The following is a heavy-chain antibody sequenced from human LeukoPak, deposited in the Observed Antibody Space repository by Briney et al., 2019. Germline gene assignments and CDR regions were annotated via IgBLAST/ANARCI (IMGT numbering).Heavy chain of an antibody. V-gene: IGHV1-69*04. CDR3: ARVVYDSSGYPPLNWFDP. CDR2: LIPIRGIA. Sequence: VASVKVSCKASGGTFSSYDICWVRQPPGQGLEWMVRLIPIRGIANYAQKFQGRVTITADKSTSKAYMELSSLRSEDTAAYYCARVVYDSSGYPPLNWFDPWGQGTLVTVSS. CDR1: GGTFSSYD. D-gene: IGHD3-22*01. J-gene: IGHJ5*02.